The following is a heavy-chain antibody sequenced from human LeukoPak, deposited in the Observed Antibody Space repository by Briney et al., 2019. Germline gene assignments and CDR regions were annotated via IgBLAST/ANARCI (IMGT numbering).Heavy chain of an antibody. V-gene: IGHV3-7*01. J-gene: IGHJ4*02. CDR3: AREVDYSGCFGDY. D-gene: IGHD6-19*01. CDR1: GFTFSSYW. Sequence: GGSLRLSCAASGFTFSSYWMSGVRQAPGKGLEWVANIKQDGSEKYYVDSVKGRFTISRDNAKNSLYLQMNSLRVEDTAVYYCAREVDYSGCFGDYWGQGTLVTVFS. CDR2: IKQDGSEK.